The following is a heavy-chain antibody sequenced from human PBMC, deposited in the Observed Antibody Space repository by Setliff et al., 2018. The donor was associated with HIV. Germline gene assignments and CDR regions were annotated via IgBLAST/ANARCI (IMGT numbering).Heavy chain of an antibody. Sequence: GGSRRLSCEASGFSLSSNGMHWVRQAPGEGREWVAFIRYDGNNKNYADSVKVRFTTSRYNSKNRVFLQMDSLRGEDTAVYYCVKDSSWQQIGRNWRVHSGMDVWGQGTTVTVSS. J-gene: IGHJ6*02. CDR3: VKDSSWQQIGRNWRVHSGMDV. V-gene: IGHV3-30*02. D-gene: IGHD3-22*01. CDR2: IRYDGNNK. CDR1: GFSLSSNG.